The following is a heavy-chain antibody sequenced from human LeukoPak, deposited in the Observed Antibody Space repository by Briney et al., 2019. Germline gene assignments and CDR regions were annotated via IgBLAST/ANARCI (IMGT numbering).Heavy chain of an antibody. Sequence: GGSLRLSCAASGFTFSSYAMSWVRQAPGKGLEWVSAMSGGGGSTYYADSVKGRFTISRDNSKNTLYLQMTSLRADDTAVYYCAKGRPYGGNSAFDYWGQGTLVTVSS. CDR3: AKGRPYGGNSAFDY. J-gene: IGHJ4*02. D-gene: IGHD4-23*01. V-gene: IGHV3-23*01. CDR2: MSGGGGST. CDR1: GFTFSSYA.